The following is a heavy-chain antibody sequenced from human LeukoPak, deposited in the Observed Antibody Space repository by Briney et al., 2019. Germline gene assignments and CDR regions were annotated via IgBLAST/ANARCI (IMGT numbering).Heavy chain of an antibody. CDR3: ATYSSGWYRYFQH. J-gene: IGHJ1*01. CDR1: GFTFGDYA. V-gene: IGHV3-23*01. Sequence: GGSLRLSCTASGFTFGDYAMSWVRQAPGKGLEWVSAISGSGGSTYYADSVKGRFTISRDNSKNTLYLQMNSLRAEDTAVYYCATYSSGWYRYFQHWGQGTLVTVSS. CDR2: ISGSGGST. D-gene: IGHD6-19*01.